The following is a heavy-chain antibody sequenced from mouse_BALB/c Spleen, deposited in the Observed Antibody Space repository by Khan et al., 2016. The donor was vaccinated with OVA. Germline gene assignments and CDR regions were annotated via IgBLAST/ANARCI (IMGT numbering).Heavy chain of an antibody. CDR1: GYTFTSYV. CDR3: APVGNYYVSFAY. D-gene: IGHD1-1*01. J-gene: IGHJ3*01. Sequence: EVQLQQSGPELVKPGASVKMSCKASGYTFTSYVTHWVKQKPGLGLEWIGYIYPFNDDTKYNEKFKGKATLTSDKSSSTAYMELNSLTSADSAVYYCAPVGNYYVSFAYWGQGTLVTVSA. CDR2: IYPFNDDT. V-gene: IGHV1S136*01.